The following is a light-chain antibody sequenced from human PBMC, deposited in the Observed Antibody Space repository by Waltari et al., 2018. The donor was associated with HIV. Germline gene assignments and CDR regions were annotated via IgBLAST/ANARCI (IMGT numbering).Light chain of an antibody. V-gene: IGKV3-15*01. CDR2: GAS. CDR1: QSVNTN. J-gene: IGKJ2*01. CDR3: HQYNNWPYT. Sequence: MMQSPDILPVSPGEGVTLTCRASQSVNTNVAWYQQRPGQAPRLLIYGASTRAAGFPARFSGGGSGREFTLTISSLQSEDFALYFCHQYNNWPYTFGQGTKLDIK.